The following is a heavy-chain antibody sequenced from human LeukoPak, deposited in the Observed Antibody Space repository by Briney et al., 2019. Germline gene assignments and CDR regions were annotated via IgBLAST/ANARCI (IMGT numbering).Heavy chain of an antibody. CDR1: GFTFNNYG. J-gene: IGHJ3*01. V-gene: IGHV3-23*01. D-gene: IGHD3-22*01. CDR2: ISGSGSST. Sequence: GGSLRLSCAASGFTFNNYGMTWVRQAPGKGLEWVSHISGSGSSTYYADSVKGRFTISRDNDKNTVYLQMNSLRAEDTALYYCAKDDPYYYDSSGFGDAFDLWGQGTVVTVSS. CDR3: AKDDPYYYDSSGFGDAFDL.